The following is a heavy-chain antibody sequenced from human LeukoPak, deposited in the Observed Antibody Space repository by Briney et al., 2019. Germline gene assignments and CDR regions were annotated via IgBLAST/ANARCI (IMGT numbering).Heavy chain of an antibody. CDR3: AKVCYNDSSASYHALCDY. V-gene: IGHV3-20*04. CDR2: INGNGGST. J-gene: IGHJ4*02. D-gene: IGHD3-22*01. Sequence: PWGAPRVSCAAPGFTFDDYVMSRGRQGPGKGLGWVSAINGNGGSTGYEDSVKGRFTISRANAKNSLYLQMNSLRAEDTAFYYCAKVCYNDSSASYHALCDYWGQGALVTVSS. CDR1: GFTFDDYV.